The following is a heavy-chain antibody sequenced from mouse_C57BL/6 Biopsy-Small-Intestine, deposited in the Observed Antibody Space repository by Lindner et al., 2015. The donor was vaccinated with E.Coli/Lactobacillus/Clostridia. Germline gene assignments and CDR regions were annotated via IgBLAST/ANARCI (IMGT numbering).Heavy chain of an antibody. Sequence: VQLQESGPELVRPGTSVKISCKVPGYTLTSHWMQWVRQRPGQGLEWIGEIFPGSRNTYYNEKFKGKATLTVDTSSSTAYMQLSSLTSGDSAVYFCAPFITTVDYYFDHWGQGTTLTVSS. V-gene: IGHV1-56*01. CDR1: GYTLTSHW. J-gene: IGHJ2*01. D-gene: IGHD1-1*01. CDR2: IFPGSRNT. CDR3: APFITTVDYYFDH.